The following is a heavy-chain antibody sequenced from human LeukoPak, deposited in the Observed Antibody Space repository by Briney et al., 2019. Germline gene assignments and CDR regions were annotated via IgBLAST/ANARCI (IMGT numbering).Heavy chain of an antibody. CDR2: ISGSGGST. CDR3: AKQQIVAFDY. V-gene: IGHV3-23*01. D-gene: IGHD2-21*01. CDR1: GFTFSSYA. J-gene: IGHJ4*02. Sequence: GGSLRLSRAVSGFTFSSYAMSWVRQAPGKGLEWVSAISGSGGSTYYADSVKGRFTISRDNSKNTLYLQMNSLRAEDTAVYYCAKQQIVAFDYWGQGTLVTASS.